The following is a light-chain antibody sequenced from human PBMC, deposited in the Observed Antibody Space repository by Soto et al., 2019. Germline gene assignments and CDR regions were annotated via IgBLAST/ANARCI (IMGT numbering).Light chain of an antibody. CDR2: RAS. V-gene: IGKV3-15*01. J-gene: IGKJ2*01. CDR3: QQYNTWPPRYT. Sequence: EIVMTQSPATLSVSPGGRATHSCRASQSVSSYLAWYQQRPGQPPRLLIYRASTRATGIPARFSGSGSGTEFSLTISSLQSEDFAVYYCQQYNTWPPRYTFGQGTKLEI. CDR1: QSVSSY.